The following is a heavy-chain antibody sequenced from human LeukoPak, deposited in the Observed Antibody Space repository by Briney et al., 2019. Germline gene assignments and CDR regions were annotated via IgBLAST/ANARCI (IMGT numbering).Heavy chain of an antibody. Sequence: VASVKVSCKVSGYTLTELSMHWVRQAPGKGLEWMGGFDPEDGETIYAQKFQGRVTMTEDTSTDTAYMELSSLRSEDTAVYYRATDFSFGSGWYWGFDPWGQGTLVTVSS. CDR3: ATDFSFGSGWYWGFDP. CDR1: GYTLTELS. D-gene: IGHD6-19*01. J-gene: IGHJ5*02. CDR2: FDPEDGET. V-gene: IGHV1-24*01.